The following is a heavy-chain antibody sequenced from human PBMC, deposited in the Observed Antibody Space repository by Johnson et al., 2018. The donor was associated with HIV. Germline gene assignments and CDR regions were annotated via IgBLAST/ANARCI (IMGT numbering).Heavy chain of an antibody. CDR3: ARVPPSPYGSGSYGAFDI. CDR1: GFTFSSYA. J-gene: IGHJ3*02. V-gene: IGHV3-30*04. D-gene: IGHD3-10*01. CDR2: ISYDGSNK. Sequence: QVHLVESGGGVVQPGRSLRLSCAASGFTFSSYAMHWVRQAPGKGLEWVAVISYDGSNKYYADSVKGRFTISRDNSKNTLYLQMNSLRAEDTAVYYCARVPPSPYGSGSYGAFDIWGQGTMVTVSS.